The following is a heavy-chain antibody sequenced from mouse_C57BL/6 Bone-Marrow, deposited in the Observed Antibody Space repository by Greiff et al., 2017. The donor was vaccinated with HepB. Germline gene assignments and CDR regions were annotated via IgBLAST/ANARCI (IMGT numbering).Heavy chain of an antibody. D-gene: IGHD2-3*01. V-gene: IGHV1-63*01. CDR3: ARDEDGYLFAD. Sequence: VQLQQSGAELVRPGTSVKLSCQASGYTFTKYWIGWAKQRPGHGLAWSGDISPGGVYTNYNEKFKGKATLTADKSSSTAYMQFSSLTCEDSAIYDCARDEDGYLFADWGQGTLVTVSA. CDR2: ISPGGVYT. CDR1: GYTFTKYW. J-gene: IGHJ3*01.